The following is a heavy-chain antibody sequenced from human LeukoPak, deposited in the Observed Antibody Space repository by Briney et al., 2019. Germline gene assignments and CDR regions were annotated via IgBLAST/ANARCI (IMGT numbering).Heavy chain of an antibody. D-gene: IGHD3-22*01. J-gene: IGHJ4*02. CDR3: AKTMNLYDNTAVDY. V-gene: IGHV3-23*01. Sequence: GGSLRLSCAASRFTFSNYAMSWVRQAPGKGLEWVSTISGSGSNTYHADSVKGRFTISRDNSKNTLYLQMNNLRAEDTAVYYCAKTMNLYDNTAVDYWGQGTLVTVSS. CDR1: RFTFSNYA. CDR2: ISGSGSNT.